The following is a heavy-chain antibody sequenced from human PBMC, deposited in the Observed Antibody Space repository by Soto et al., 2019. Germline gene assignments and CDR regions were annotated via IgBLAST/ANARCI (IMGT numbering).Heavy chain of an antibody. D-gene: IGHD3-10*01. CDR1: GYTFTSYD. J-gene: IGHJ4*02. CDR3: ARGLRLVRGVIITAYYFDY. Sequence: GASVKVSCKASGYTFTSYDINWVRQATGQGLEWMGWMNPNSGNTGYAQKFQGRVTMTRNTSISTAYMELSSLRSEDTAVYYCARGLRLVRGVIITAYYFDYWGQGTLVTVSS. CDR2: MNPNSGNT. V-gene: IGHV1-8*01.